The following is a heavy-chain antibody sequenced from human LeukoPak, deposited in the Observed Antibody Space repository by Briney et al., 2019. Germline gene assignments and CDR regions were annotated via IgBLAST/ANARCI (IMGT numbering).Heavy chain of an antibody. CDR1: GFSFSSYA. CDR3: ARGRIAVAGTFDY. D-gene: IGHD6-19*01. CDR2: ISKSGDST. Sequence: GGSLRLSCAASGFSFSSYAMSWVRQAPGKGLEWVSAISKSGDSTFYADSVKGRFTISRDNSQNTLYVQMNSLRAEDTAVYYCARGRIAVAGTFDYWGQGTLVTVSS. J-gene: IGHJ4*02. V-gene: IGHV3-23*01.